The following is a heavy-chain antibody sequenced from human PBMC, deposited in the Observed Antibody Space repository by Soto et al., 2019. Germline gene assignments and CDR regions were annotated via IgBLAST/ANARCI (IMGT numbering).Heavy chain of an antibody. CDR2: ISSSGTSK. CDR1: GFTFSDYY. J-gene: IGHJ4*02. V-gene: IGHV3-11*01. Sequence: QVQLVESGGDLVKPGGSLRLSCAASGFTFSDYYMSWIRQAPGKGLEWISYISSSGTSKYYADSVKGRFTISRDNAKTSMYLQMNGLRAEDTAVYYCARDVSARRTVTTHPYAYWGQGTLVTVSS. CDR3: ARDVSARRTVTTHPYAY. D-gene: IGHD4-17*01.